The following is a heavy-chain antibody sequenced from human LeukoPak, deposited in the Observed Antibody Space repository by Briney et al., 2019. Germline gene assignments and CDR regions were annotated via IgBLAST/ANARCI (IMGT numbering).Heavy chain of an antibody. CDR1: GFIFSSYG. V-gene: IGHV3-30*02. J-gene: IGHJ4*02. Sequence: GGSLRLSCAASGFIFSSYGMHWARQPPGKGLEWVAFIRSDGSDTYSAASVKGRFTISRDNSKNTLWLQMNSLRAEDTAVYYCAKHDSSSDFWGQGTLVTVSS. CDR3: AKHDSSSDF. D-gene: IGHD3-22*01. CDR2: IRSDGSDT.